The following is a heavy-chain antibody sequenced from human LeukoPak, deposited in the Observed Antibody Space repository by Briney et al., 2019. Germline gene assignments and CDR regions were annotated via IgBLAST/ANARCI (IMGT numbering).Heavy chain of an antibody. Sequence: SVKVSCKASGGTFSSYAISWVRQAPGQGLEWMGGIIPIFGTANYAQKFQGRVTITTDESTSTAYMELSSLRSEDTAVYYCASGPPYYDNRGRIDYWGQGTLVTVSS. D-gene: IGHD3-22*01. CDR1: GGTFSSYA. CDR2: IIPIFGTA. CDR3: ASGPPYYDNRGRIDY. V-gene: IGHV1-69*05. J-gene: IGHJ4*02.